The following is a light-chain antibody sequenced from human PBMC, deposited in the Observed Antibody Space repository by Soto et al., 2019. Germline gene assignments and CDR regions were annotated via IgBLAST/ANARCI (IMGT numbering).Light chain of an antibody. CDR2: GAS. J-gene: IGKJ4*01. Sequence: PGERATLSCRASESFSSSYLAWYQQSPGQAPRLLIYGASSRATGIPDRFSGSGSGTDFTLTISSLDPEDFAVYYCQQYARSPLTFGGGTKVEIK. CDR3: QQYARSPLT. CDR1: ESFSSSY. V-gene: IGKV3-20*01.